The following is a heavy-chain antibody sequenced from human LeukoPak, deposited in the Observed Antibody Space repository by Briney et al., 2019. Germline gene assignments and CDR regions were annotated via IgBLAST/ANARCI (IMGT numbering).Heavy chain of an antibody. Sequence: SETLSLTCTVSGGSISSYYWSWIRQTPRKGLEWIGYVTYSGSTNYTLSLKSRLTMSVDTSRNQFSLKLTSVTAADTAVYYCARDRGFGDYGIDFWGQGTLVTVSS. CDR2: VTYSGST. V-gene: IGHV4-59*01. J-gene: IGHJ4*02. CDR1: GGSISSYY. CDR3: ARDRGFGDYGIDF. D-gene: IGHD4-17*01.